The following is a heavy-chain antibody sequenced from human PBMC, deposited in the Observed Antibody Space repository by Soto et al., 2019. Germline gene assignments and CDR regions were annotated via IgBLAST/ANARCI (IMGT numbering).Heavy chain of an antibody. CDR1: GGTFSSYA. CDR3: ARSIPSGVVVXAATKFSYYYYYYGMDV. V-gene: IGHV1-69*06. Sequence: GASVKVSCKASGGTFSSYAISWVRQAPGQGLEWMGGIIPIFGTANYAQKFQGRVTITADKSTSTAYMELSSLRSEDTAVYYCARSIPSGVVVXAATKFSYYYYYYGMDVWGQGTTVTVSS. D-gene: IGHD2-15*01. CDR2: IIPIFGTA. J-gene: IGHJ6*02.